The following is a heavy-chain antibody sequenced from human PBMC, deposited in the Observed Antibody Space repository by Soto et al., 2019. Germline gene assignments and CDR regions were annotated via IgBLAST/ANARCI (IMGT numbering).Heavy chain of an antibody. CDR1: GGSISSGGYY. Sequence: SETLSLTCTVSGGSISSGGYYWSWIRQHPGKGLEWIGYIYYSGSTYHNPSLKSRVTISVDTSKNQFSLKLSSVTAADTAVYYCARGIVVVPAATLGWWFDPWGQGTLVTVSS. CDR3: ARGIVVVPAATLGWWFDP. D-gene: IGHD2-2*01. CDR2: IYYSGST. J-gene: IGHJ5*02. V-gene: IGHV4-31*03.